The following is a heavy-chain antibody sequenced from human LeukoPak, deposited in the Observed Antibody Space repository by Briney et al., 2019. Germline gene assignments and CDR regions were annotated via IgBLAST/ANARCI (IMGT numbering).Heavy chain of an antibody. J-gene: IGHJ5*02. Sequence: GESLKISCKVSGYSFTSYGISWVRQAPGQGLEWMGWISAYNGNTNYAQKLQGRVTMTTDTSTSTAYMELRSLRSEDTAVYYCARGLTYYDFWSGSNGFDPWGQGTLVTVSS. D-gene: IGHD3-3*01. CDR2: ISAYNGNT. CDR1: GYSFTSYG. CDR3: ARGLTYYDFWSGSNGFDP. V-gene: IGHV1-18*01.